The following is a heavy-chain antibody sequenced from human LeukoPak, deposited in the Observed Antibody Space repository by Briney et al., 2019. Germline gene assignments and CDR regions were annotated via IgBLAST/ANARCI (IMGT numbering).Heavy chain of an antibody. D-gene: IGHD3-10*01. CDR1: GGSISSLSYY. Sequence: SETLSLTCSVSGGSISSLSYYWGRIPQPPGKGLEGIGSIYYSGSTSYTPSLKSRVTISVDTSKNQFSLKRSSVSAADTAVYFCARRSGGAGSYFREYSGQGALVTVSS. J-gene: IGHJ4*02. CDR2: IYYSGST. V-gene: IGHV4-39*01. CDR3: ARRSGGAGSYFREY.